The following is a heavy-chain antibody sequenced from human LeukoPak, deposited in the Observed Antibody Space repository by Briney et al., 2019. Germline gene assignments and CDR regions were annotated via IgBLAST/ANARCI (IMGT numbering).Heavy chain of an antibody. D-gene: IGHD3-9*01. CDR2: FDPEDGET. CDR1: GYTLTELS. CDR3: AIDILTGYDYGMDV. V-gene: IGHV1-24*01. J-gene: IGHJ6*02. Sequence: ASVKVSCKVSGYTLTELSMHWVRQAPGKGLEWMGSFDPEDGETIYAQKFQSRVTMTEDTSTDTVYMDLSSLRSEDTAVYYCAIDILTGYDYGMDVWGQGTTVTVSS.